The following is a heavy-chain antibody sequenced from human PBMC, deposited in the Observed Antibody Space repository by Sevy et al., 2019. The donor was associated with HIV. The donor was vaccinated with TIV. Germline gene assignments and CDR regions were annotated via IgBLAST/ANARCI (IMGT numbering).Heavy chain of an antibody. CDR3: ATDHPPEQLVSDY. D-gene: IGHD6-6*01. CDR2: IESKIDGGTI. V-gene: IGHV3-15*04. J-gene: IGHJ4*02. Sequence: GGSLRLSCAVSGFTFSSAWMSWFRQTPGKRLEWVGRIESKIDGGTIYYAAPVKGRFSISRDDSKNTLFLQTNSLKTEDTAVYYCATDHPPEQLVSDYWGQGTLVTVSS. CDR1: GFTFSSAW.